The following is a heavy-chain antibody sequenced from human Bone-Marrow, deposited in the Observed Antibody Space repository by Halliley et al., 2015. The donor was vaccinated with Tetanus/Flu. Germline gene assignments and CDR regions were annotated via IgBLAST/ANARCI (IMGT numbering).Heavy chain of an antibody. Sequence: QLVQSGAEVKKPGSSVKVSCKASGGTFSSYVITWVRQAPGQGLEWMGGIVPVLRTANYAQKFQDRVTITADKSRSTVYMELSSLRSEDTAVYYCAGTGRDGYNYDALDMWGQGTMVTVSS. CDR1: GGTFSSYV. V-gene: IGHV1-69*06. D-gene: IGHD5-12*01. CDR3: AGTGRDGYNYDALDM. J-gene: IGHJ3*02. CDR2: IVPVLRTA.